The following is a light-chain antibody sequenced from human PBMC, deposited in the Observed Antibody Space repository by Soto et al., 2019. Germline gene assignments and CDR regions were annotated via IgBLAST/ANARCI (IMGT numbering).Light chain of an antibody. CDR3: QQYGSSLT. Sequence: LTQSPGTLSLHPVAIAKVSCRARQTVRRSYLAWYQQNPGQAPRLLMYGTSSRATGIPDRFSGSGSGIDFTLTISRLEPEDFAVYYCQQYGSSLTCGRGTKGDIK. CDR2: GTS. J-gene: IGKJ4*01. CDR1: QTVRRSY. V-gene: IGKV3-20*01.